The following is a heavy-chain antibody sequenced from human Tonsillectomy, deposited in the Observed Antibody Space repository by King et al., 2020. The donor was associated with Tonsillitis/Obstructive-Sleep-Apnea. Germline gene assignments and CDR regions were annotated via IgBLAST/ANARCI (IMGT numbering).Heavy chain of an antibody. D-gene: IGHD3-3*01. J-gene: IGHJ5*02. CDR3: ARDRSEYYDFWSGYYGNWFDP. V-gene: IGHV3-7*01. CDR1: GFTFSSYW. CDR2: IKQDGSEK. Sequence: VQLVESGGGLVQPGGSLRLSCAASGFTFSSYWMSWVRQAPGKGLEWVANIKQDGSEKYYVDSVKGRFTISRDNAKNSLYLQMNSLRAEDTAVYYCARDRSEYYDFWSGYYGNWFDPWGQGTLVTVSS.